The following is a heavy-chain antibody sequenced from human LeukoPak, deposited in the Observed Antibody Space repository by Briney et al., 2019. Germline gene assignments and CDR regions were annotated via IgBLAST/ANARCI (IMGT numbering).Heavy chain of an antibody. J-gene: IGHJ6*02. V-gene: IGHV3-66*01. CDR3: ARAITGNYYYYYGMDV. Sequence: GGSLRLSCAASGFTVSSNYMSWVRQAPGKGLEWVSVIYSGGSTYYADSVKGRFTIPRDNSKNTLYLQMNSLRAEDTAVYYCARAITGNYYYYYGMDVWGQGTTVTVSS. D-gene: IGHD1-14*01. CDR1: GFTVSSNY. CDR2: IYSGGST.